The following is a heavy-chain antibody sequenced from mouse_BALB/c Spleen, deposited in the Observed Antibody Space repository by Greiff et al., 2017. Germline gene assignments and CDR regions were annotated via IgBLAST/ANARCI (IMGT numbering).Heavy chain of an antibody. CDR2: INPSTGYT. CDR1: GYTFTSYW. J-gene: IGHJ3*01. V-gene: IGHV1-7*01. D-gene: IGHD2-4*01. Sequence: QVQLQQSGAELAKPGASVKMSCKASGYTFTSYWMHWVKQRPGQGLEWIGYINPSTGYTEYNQKFKDKATLTADKSSSTAYMQLSSLTSEDSAVYYCARSFYYDYPFAYWGQGTLVTVSA. CDR3: ARSFYYDYPFAY.